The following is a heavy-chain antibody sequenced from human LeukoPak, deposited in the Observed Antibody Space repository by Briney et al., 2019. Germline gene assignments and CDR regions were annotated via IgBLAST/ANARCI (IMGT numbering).Heavy chain of an antibody. CDR1: GLTFTSCT. CDR2: ISSSSNDI. CDR3: AIIRGRNS. D-gene: IGHD3-10*01. V-gene: IGHV3-21*01. J-gene: IGHJ4*02. Sequence: GGSLTLSCVVSGLTFTSCTMDWVRQAPGKGLEWLSSISSSSNDIYYADSVKGRFTISRDNAKNSVLLQMNSLRAEDTALYYCAIIRGRNSWGQGTLVTVSS.